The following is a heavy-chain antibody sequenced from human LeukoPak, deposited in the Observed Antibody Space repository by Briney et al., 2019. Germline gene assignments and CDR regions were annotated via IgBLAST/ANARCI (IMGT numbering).Heavy chain of an antibody. D-gene: IGHD1-1*01. CDR2: IKQDGSEK. CDR1: GLTFSSYW. CDR3: ARSPQTTGY. V-gene: IGHV3-7*01. Sequence: GGSLRLSCAASGLTFSSYWMSWVRQAPGKGLEWVANIKQDGSEKYYVDSVKGRFTISRDNAKNSLYLQMNSLRAEDTAVYYCARSPQTTGYWGQGTLVTVSS. J-gene: IGHJ4*02.